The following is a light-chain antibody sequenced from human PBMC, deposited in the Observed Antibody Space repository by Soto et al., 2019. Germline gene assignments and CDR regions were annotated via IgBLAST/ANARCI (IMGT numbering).Light chain of an antibody. J-gene: IGKJ1*01. CDR3: QQYHTSPLT. CDR2: GAS. Sequence: EIVLTQSPCSVSFSPLERSTFSGRASQSVSSSYIAWYQQKRGQAPRRLIYGASIRATGIPDRFSGSGSGTDFTLTISRLEPEDFALYYCQQYHTSPLTFGQGTKVDIK. CDR1: QSVSSSY. V-gene: IGKV3-20*01.